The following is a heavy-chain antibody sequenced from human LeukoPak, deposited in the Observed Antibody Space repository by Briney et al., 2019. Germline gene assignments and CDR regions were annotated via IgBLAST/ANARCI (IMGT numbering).Heavy chain of an antibody. J-gene: IGHJ1*01. V-gene: IGHV1-18*01. Sequence: ASVKVSCKASGYTFTSYGISWVRQALGQGLEWMGWISAYNGNTNYAQKLQGRVTMTTDTSTSTAYMELRSLRSDDTAVYYCARTKYYYDSSGYYTEYFQHWGQGTLVTVSS. CDR2: ISAYNGNT. CDR1: GYTFTSYG. CDR3: ARTKYYYDSSGYYTEYFQH. D-gene: IGHD3-22*01.